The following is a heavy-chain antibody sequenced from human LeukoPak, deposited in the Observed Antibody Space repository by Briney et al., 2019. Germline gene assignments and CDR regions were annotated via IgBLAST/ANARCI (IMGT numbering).Heavy chain of an antibody. CDR3: TSGTVTTEYFHH. D-gene: IGHD4-17*01. Sequence: SEILSLTCTVSGGSISSYYWSWIRQPPGKGLEWIGYIHYSGGTNYKPSLESRVTMSVDTSKNQFSLKLSSVTAADTAVYFCTSGTVTTEYFHHWGQGALVT. J-gene: IGHJ1*01. CDR2: IHYSGGT. CDR1: GGSISSYY. V-gene: IGHV4-59*01.